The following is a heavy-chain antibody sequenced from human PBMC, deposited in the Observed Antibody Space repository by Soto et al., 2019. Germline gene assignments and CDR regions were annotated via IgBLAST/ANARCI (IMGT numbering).Heavy chain of an antibody. D-gene: IGHD5-18*01. CDR3: AREQGDTAMVDY. CDR2: IYYSGST. CDR1: GGSISSYY. J-gene: IGHJ4*02. Sequence: SETLSLTCTVSGGSISSYYWSWIRQPPGKGLEWIGYIYYSGSTNYNPSLKSRVTISVDTSKNQFSLKLSSVTAAATAVYYCAREQGDTAMVDYWGQGTLVTVSS. V-gene: IGHV4-59*01.